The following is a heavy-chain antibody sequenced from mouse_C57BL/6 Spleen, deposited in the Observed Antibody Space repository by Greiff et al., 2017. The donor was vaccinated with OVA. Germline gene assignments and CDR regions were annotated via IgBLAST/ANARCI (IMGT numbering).Heavy chain of an antibody. CDR3: TTGYGSSYIYAMDY. Sequence: VQLKQSGAELVRPGASVKLSCTASGFNIKDDYKHWVKQRPEQGLEWIGWIDPENGDTEYASKFQGKATITADTSSNTAYLQLSSLTSEDTAVYYCTTGYGSSYIYAMDYWGQGTSVTVSS. CDR1: GFNIKDDY. CDR2: IDPENGDT. J-gene: IGHJ4*01. V-gene: IGHV14-4*01. D-gene: IGHD1-1*01.